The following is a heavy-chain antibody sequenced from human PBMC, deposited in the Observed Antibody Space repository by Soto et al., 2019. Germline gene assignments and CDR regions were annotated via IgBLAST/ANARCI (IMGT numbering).Heavy chain of an antibody. CDR2: IYYSGST. V-gene: IGHV4-30-4*01. J-gene: IGHJ5*02. CDR3: ARTVAWGFDP. D-gene: IGHD1-26*01. CDR1: GGSISSGDYY. Sequence: SETLSLTCTVSGGSISSGDYYWSWIRQPPGKGLEWIGYIYYSGSTYYNPSLKSRVTISVDTSKNQFSLKLSSVTAADTVVYYCARTVAWGFDPWGQGTLVTVSS.